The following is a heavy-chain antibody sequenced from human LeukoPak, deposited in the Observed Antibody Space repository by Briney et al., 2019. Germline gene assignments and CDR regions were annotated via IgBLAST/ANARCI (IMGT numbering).Heavy chain of an antibody. CDR1: GFTFSNYW. CDR2: MKQDGSET. CDR3: ARDKIVGATHFDY. V-gene: IGHV3-7*01. D-gene: IGHD1-26*01. J-gene: IGHJ4*02. Sequence: GGSLRLSCVASGFTFSNYWMSWVRQAPGRGLEWVANMKQDGSETYYVDSVKGRFTISRDNAKNSLYLQMNSLRAEDTAVYYCARDKIVGATHFDYWGQGALVTVSS.